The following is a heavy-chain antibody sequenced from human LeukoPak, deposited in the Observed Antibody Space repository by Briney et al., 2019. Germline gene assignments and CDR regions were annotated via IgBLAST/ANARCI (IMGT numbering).Heavy chain of an antibody. J-gene: IGHJ3*02. D-gene: IGHD3-22*01. CDR2: ISGSGGST. V-gene: IGHV3-23*01. CDR3: AKDLSRITMIVVVIMGDAFDI. Sequence: PGGSLRLSCAASGFTFSSYAMSGVRQAPGKGLEWVSAISGSGGSTYYADSVKGRFTIPRDNSKNTLYLQMNSLRAEDTAVYYCAKDLSRITMIVVVIMGDAFDIWGQGTMVTVSS. CDR1: GFTFSSYA.